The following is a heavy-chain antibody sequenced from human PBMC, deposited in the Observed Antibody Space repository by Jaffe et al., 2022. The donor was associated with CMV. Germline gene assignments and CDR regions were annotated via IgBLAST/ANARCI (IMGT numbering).Heavy chain of an antibody. CDR2: IYPGDSAT. J-gene: IGHJ4*02. Sequence: EVQLVQSGAEVKKSGESLKISCKGSGYDFTSYWIGWVRQMPGKGLECMGIIYPGDSATRYSPSFQGQVTISADKSISTAYLQWGSLKASDTAMYYCAKWRAGSGSYRQYSFDFWGQGTLVTVSS. V-gene: IGHV5-51*01. D-gene: IGHD3-10*01. CDR3: AKWRAGSGSYRQYSFDF. CDR1: GYDFTSYW.